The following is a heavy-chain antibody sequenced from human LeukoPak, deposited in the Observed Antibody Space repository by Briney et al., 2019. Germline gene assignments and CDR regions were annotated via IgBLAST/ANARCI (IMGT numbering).Heavy chain of an antibody. Sequence: GASVKVSCKASGFTSTNFAVQWVRQARGQRLEWIGWIIVGNGATKCAQDFQERVTITRDLSTSTLYMELRSLTSEDTAVYYCAADLSNPRMGASYLDSWGQGTLVTVSS. CDR3: AADLSNPRMGASYLDS. V-gene: IGHV1-58*01. CDR1: GFTSTNFA. CDR2: IIVGNGAT. D-gene: IGHD3-16*01. J-gene: IGHJ4*02.